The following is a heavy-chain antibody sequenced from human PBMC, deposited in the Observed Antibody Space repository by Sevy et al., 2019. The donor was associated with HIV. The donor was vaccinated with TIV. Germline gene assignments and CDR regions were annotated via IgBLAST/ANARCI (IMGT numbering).Heavy chain of an antibody. J-gene: IGHJ6*02. D-gene: IGHD6-6*01. CDR1: GYTFTSYG. CDR2: ISAYNGNK. CDR3: ARAPGTARYYYYGMDV. V-gene: IGHV1-18*01. Sequence: ASVKVSCKASGYTFTSYGISWVRQAPGQGLEWMGWISAYNGNKNYAQKLRGRVTMTTDTSTSTAYMELRSLRSDDTAVYYCARAPGTARYYYYGMDVWGQGTTVTVSS.